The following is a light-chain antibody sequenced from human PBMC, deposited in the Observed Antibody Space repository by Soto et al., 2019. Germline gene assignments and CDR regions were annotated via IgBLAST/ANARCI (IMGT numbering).Light chain of an antibody. J-gene: IGKJ1*01. V-gene: IGKV3-11*01. Sequence: DIVLTQSPATLSLSPGERATLSCSASHSVSSYLAGYQQKPGQVSRLLIHNASTMATDLPARFPGSESRTDFTLTISSLEHEDVAVSFCQPRSTWTFGQGPNVEV. CDR1: HSVSSY. CDR2: NAS. CDR3: QPRSTWT.